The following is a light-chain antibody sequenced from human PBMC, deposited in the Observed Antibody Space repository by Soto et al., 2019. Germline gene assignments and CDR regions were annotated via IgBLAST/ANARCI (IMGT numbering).Light chain of an antibody. J-gene: IGKJ3*01. CDR1: QSVSRSY. Sequence: EIVLTQSPGTLSLSPGERATLSCRASQSVSRSYLAWYQQKPGQAPRLLIYGASSSATGIPDRFSGSGSGTDFALTISRLEPEDFAVYYCQQYGSSPVTFGPGTKVDIK. CDR2: GAS. CDR3: QQYGSSPVT. V-gene: IGKV3-20*01.